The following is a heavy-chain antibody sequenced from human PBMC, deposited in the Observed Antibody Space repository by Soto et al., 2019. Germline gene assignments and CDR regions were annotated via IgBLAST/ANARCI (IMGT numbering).Heavy chain of an antibody. CDR2: INSDGSST. J-gene: IGHJ5*02. CDR1: GFTFSNYW. D-gene: IGHD3-16*01. Sequence: EVQLVESGGGLVQPGGSLRLSCAASGFTFSNYWMHWVRQAPGRGLVWVSRINSDGSSTGYADSVKGRFTISRDNAKSTLYLQIKKLRAEDTAVYYCAREGEFSAGFGWFDPWGQGTLVTVSS. CDR3: AREGEFSAGFGWFDP. V-gene: IGHV3-74*01.